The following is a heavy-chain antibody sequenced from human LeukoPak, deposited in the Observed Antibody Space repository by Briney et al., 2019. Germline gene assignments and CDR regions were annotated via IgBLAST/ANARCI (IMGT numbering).Heavy chain of an antibody. CDR1: GGSISSSSYY. J-gene: IGHJ4*02. V-gene: IGHV4-39*01. CDR3: ARRISIPPDHYFDY. CDR2: IYYSGST. D-gene: IGHD4-11*01. Sequence: SETLSLTCTVSGGSISSSSYYWGWIRQPPGKGLEWIGSIYYSGSTYYNPSLKSRLTISVDTSKNRFSLKLSSVTAADTAVYYCARRISIPPDHYFDYWGQGTLVTVSS.